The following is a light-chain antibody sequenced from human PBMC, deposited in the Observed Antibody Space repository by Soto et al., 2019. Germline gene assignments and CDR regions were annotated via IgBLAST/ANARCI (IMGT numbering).Light chain of an antibody. CDR1: QSVSSSY. V-gene: IGKV3-20*01. CDR2: GAS. J-gene: IGKJ1*01. CDR3: QQYGSSPWT. Sequence: VWTQSARTRALSGVGRATVSCLVSQSVSSSYLAWYQQKPGQAPRLLIYGASSRATGIPDRFSGSGSGTDFTLTISRLEPEDFGVYYCQQYGSSPWTFGQGTQVDIK.